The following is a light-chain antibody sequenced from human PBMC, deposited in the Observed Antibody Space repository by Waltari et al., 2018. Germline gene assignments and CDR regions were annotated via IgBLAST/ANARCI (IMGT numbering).Light chain of an antibody. CDR1: SRDIGSYNV. CDR2: EVI. CDR3: CSYAGSVV. V-gene: IGLV2-23*02. J-gene: IGLJ2*01. Sequence: QSALTQPASVSGSPGQSITIPCTGSSRDIGSYNVVSWYQHHPGKAPKLVIYEVINRPSGVSNRFSGSKSGNTASLTISGLQAEDEADYYCCSYAGSVVFGGGTKLTVL.